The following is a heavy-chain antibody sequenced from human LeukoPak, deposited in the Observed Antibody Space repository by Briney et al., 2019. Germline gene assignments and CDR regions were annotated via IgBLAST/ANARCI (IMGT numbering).Heavy chain of an antibody. Sequence: GGSLRLSCVASGFTLSSYSMSWVRQAPGKGLEWVSYISSSSSTIYYADSVKGRFTISRDNAKNSLYLQMNSLRAEDTAVYYCARIAVRRWELPRGFDYWGQGTLVTVSS. V-gene: IGHV3-48*01. D-gene: IGHD1-26*01. CDR1: GFTLSSYS. CDR3: ARIAVRRWELPRGFDY. J-gene: IGHJ4*02. CDR2: ISSSSSTI.